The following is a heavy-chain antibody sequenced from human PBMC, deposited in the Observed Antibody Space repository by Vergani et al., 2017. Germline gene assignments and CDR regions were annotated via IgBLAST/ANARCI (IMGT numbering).Heavy chain of an antibody. Sequence: EVQLVESGGGLVQPGRSLRLSCAASGFTFDDYAMHLVRQAPGKGLEWVSGINWHSDSIAYADSVKGRFTISRDNAKNSLYLQMNSLRAEDTALYYCVKDIAASGNYWYFDLWGRGTLVTVSS. CDR1: GFTFDDYA. V-gene: IGHV3-9*01. CDR3: VKDIAASGNYWYFDL. D-gene: IGHD6-13*01. CDR2: INWHSDSI. J-gene: IGHJ2*01.